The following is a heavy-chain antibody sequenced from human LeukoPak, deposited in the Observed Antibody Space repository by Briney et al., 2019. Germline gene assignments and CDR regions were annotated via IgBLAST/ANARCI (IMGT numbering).Heavy chain of an antibody. J-gene: IGHJ4*02. CDR1: EFTFSNYW. Sequence: GGSLRLSCTTSEFTFSNYWMHWVRQVPGKGLVWVSRIDTDGTTTDYADSVKGRFTISRDNAKNTLYLQMNSLRAEDTAVYYCARVGEGYGSGSYSDYWGQGTLVTVSS. V-gene: IGHV3-74*01. CDR2: IDTDGTTT. D-gene: IGHD3-10*01. CDR3: ARVGEGYGSGSYSDY.